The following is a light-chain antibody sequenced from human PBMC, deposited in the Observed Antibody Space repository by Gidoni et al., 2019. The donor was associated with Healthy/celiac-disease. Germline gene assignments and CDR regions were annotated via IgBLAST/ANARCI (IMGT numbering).Light chain of an antibody. CDR1: SSGVGSYTY. V-gene: IGLV2-14*01. CDR2: DVS. Sequence: QSALTQPASVSGSPGHSITISCTGTSSGVGSYTYVSWYQQHPGQAPKLMIYDVSNRPSGVSNRFSGSKSGNTASLTISGLQAEDEADYYCSSYTSSSTLFGTGTKVTVL. CDR3: SSYTSSSTL. J-gene: IGLJ1*01.